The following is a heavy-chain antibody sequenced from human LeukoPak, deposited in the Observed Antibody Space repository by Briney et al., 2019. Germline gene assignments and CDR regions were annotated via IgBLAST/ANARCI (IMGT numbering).Heavy chain of an antibody. V-gene: IGHV4-4*07. CDR3: ARVRWELLFRGLQYFDL. D-gene: IGHD1-26*01. J-gene: IGHJ2*01. CDR2: IYTSGST. CDR1: GGSISSYY. Sequence: PSETLSLTCTVSGGSISSYYWSWIRPPAGRGLEWIGRIYTSGSTNYNPSLKSQVTMSVDTSKNQFSLKLSSVTAVDTAVYYCARVRWELLFRGLQYFDLWGRGTLVTVSS.